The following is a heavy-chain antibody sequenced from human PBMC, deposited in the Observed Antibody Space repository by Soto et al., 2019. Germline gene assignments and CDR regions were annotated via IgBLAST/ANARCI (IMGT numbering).Heavy chain of an antibody. Sequence: GGSLRLSCAASGFTFSSSGMHWVRQAPGKGLEWVAVTTYDGGNKYYADSVKGRFTISRDNAKNSLYLQMNSLRAEDTAVYYCARVGGQLVPGFDYWGQGTLVTVSS. V-gene: IGHV3-30*03. CDR2: TTYDGGNK. D-gene: IGHD6-6*01. CDR1: GFTFSSSG. CDR3: ARVGGQLVPGFDY. J-gene: IGHJ4*02.